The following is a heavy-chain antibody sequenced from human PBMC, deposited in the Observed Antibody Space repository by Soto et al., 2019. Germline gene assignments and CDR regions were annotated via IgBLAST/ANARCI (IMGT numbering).Heavy chain of an antibody. J-gene: IGHJ5*02. CDR3: ARERSGGSFGRDNWFDP. CDR1: GFTFSIYA. V-gene: IGHV3-30-3*01. Sequence: GGSLRLSCAASGFTFSIYAMHWVRQAPGKGLEWVAVISYDGSNKYYADSVKGRFTISRDNSKNTLYLQMNSLRAEDTAVYYCARERSGGSFGRDNWFDPWGQGTLVTVSS. D-gene: IGHD2-15*01. CDR2: ISYDGSNK.